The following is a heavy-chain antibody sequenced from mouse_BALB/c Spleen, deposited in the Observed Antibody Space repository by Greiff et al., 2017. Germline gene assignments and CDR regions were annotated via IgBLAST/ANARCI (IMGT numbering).Heavy chain of an antibody. CDR3: TIRYYAMDY. V-gene: IGHV14-4*02. Sequence: EVQLKESGAELVRSGASVKLSCTASGFNIKDYYMHWVKQRPEQGLEWIGWIDPENGDTEYAPKFQGKATMTADTSSNTAYLQLSSLTSEDTAVYYYTIRYYAMDYWGQGTSVTVSS. CDR1: GFNIKDYY. CDR2: IDPENGDT. J-gene: IGHJ4*01.